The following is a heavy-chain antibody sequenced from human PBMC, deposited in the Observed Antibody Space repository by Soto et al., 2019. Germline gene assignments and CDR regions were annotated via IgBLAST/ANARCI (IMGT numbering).Heavy chain of an antibody. Sequence: QVQLVQSGAEVQKPGASVKVSCKTVGYTFTSYGISWVRQAPGQGLEWMGWISSYNAYTNYAQRFRGRVTMTTDTSTSTAYRELRSLRSDDTAVYYCARTKLHYDSSGYYFDYFDYWGQGTLVTVSS. D-gene: IGHD3-22*01. CDR2: ISSYNAYT. CDR1: GYTFTSYG. J-gene: IGHJ4*02. V-gene: IGHV1-18*01. CDR3: ARTKLHYDSSGYYFDYFDY.